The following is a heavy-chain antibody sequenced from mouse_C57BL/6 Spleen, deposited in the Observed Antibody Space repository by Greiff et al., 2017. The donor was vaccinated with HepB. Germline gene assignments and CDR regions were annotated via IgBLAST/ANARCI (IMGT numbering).Heavy chain of an antibody. CDR3: ASAYYSNYGSFFDY. V-gene: IGHV1-80*01. CDR2: IYPGDGDT. CDR1: GYAFSSYW. Sequence: VQLQQSGAELVKPGASVKISCKASGYAFSSYWMNWVKQRPGKGLEWIGQIYPGDGDTNYNGKFKGKATLTADKSSSTAYIQLSSLTSEDSAVYFCASAYYSNYGSFFDYWGQGTTLTVSS. D-gene: IGHD2-5*01. J-gene: IGHJ2*01.